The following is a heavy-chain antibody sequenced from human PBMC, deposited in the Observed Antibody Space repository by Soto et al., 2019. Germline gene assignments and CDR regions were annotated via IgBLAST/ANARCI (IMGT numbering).Heavy chain of an antibody. CDR1: GGSISSSSYY. CDR3: ARHHPPVETNWFDP. CDR2: IYYSGST. D-gene: IGHD1-1*01. J-gene: IGHJ5*02. V-gene: IGHV4-39*01. Sequence: SEALSLTCTVSGGSISSSSYYWGWIRQPPGKGLEWIGSIYYSGSTYYNPSLKSRVTISVDTSKTQFSLKLISVTAADTAVYYCARHHPPVETNWFDPWGQGTLVTVSS.